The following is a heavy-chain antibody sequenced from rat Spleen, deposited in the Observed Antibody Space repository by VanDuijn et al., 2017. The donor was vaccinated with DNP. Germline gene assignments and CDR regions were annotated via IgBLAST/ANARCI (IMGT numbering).Heavy chain of an antibody. CDR1: GFSLTSCG. D-gene: IGHD1-7*01. CDR2: IWGDGST. V-gene: IGHV2-77*01. Sequence: QVQMKETGPGLVQTTQTLSVTCTVSGFSLTSCGVHWVRQAPGKGLEWMGIIWGDGSTNYNSGLKSRLSISRDTSKSQVFLTMNSLQTDDTAVYYCAENGYSFGYWGQGTLVTVSS. J-gene: IGHJ3*01. CDR3: AENGYSFGY.